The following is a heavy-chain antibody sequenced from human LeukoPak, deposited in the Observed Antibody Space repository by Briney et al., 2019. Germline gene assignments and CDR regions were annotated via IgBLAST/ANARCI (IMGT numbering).Heavy chain of an antibody. J-gene: IGHJ5*02. CDR3: ARVPVDNWHDPNWFDP. CDR1: GGSINSSSYY. V-gene: IGHV4-39*07. D-gene: IGHD1-20*01. CDR2: IYYSGST. Sequence: SETLSLTCTVSGGSINSSSYYWGWIRQPPGKGLEWIGSIYYSGSTYYNPSLKSRVTISVDTSKNQFSLKLTSVTAADTAVYYCARVPVDNWHDPNWFDPWGQGTLVTVSS.